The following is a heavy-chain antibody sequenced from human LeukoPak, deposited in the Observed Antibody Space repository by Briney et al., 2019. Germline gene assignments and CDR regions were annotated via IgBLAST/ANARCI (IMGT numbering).Heavy chain of an antibody. CDR2: VYTSGST. J-gene: IGHJ3*02. CDR3: ARGSGTTTRQAFDI. D-gene: IGHD1-7*01. Sequence: PSETLSPTCTVSGGSISNSFWSWVRQPAGKGLEWIGRVYTSGSTNCNPSLESRVTMLVDTSKNQFSLKLNSVTAADTAVYYCARGSGTTTRQAFDIWGQGTMVIVYS. V-gene: IGHV4-4*07. CDR1: GGSISNSF.